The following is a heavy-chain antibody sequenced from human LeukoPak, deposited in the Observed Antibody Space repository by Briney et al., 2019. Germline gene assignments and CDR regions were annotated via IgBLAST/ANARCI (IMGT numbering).Heavy chain of an antibody. CDR3: ERDPYDSSCYYDY. V-gene: IGHV4-39*02. Sequence: WEILSLTCTVSGGSISSSSNYWGWLRPPRGKGREWIGSIYYSGSTNYNPSLKRRGTTSIETSKNQFSLKLSYLTTTERTVYYCERDPYDSSCYYDYWGQGTLVTVSS. D-gene: IGHD3-22*01. J-gene: IGHJ4*02. CDR1: GGSISSSSNY. CDR2: IYYSGST.